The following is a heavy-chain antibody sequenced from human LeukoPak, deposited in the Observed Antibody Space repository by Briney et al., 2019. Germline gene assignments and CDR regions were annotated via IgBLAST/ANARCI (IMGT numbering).Heavy chain of an antibody. CDR2: INHSGST. D-gene: IGHD3-22*01. V-gene: IGHV4-34*01. J-gene: IGHJ4*02. CDR3: ARLRSDSSGSYFPEVDY. CDR1: GGSFSGYY. Sequence: PSETLSLTCAVYGGSFSGYYWSWIRQPPGKGLEWIGEINHSGSTNYNPSLKSRVTISVDTSKNQFSLKLNSMTAADTAVYYCARLRSDSSGSYFPEVDYWGQGTLVTVAS.